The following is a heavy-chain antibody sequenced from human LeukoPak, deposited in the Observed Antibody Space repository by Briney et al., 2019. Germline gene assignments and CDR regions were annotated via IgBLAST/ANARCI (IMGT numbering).Heavy chain of an antibody. CDR1: GFTFSSYW. V-gene: IGHV3-7*02. Sequence: GGSLRLSCVASGFTFSSYWMSWVRQAPGKGLEWVANIKQDGSQKYYVDSVKGRFTISRDNAENALYLQMNSLRAEDTALYYCARADDILTGYDYWGQGTLVTVSS. J-gene: IGHJ4*02. CDR2: IKQDGSQK. D-gene: IGHD3-9*01. CDR3: ARADDILTGYDY.